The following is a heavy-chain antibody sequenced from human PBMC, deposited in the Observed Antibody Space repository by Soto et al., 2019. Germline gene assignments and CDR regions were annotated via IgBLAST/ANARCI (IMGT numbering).Heavy chain of an antibody. V-gene: IGHV4-34*01. CDR3: ARDHYSSSWSYYYGMDV. CDR1: GGSFSGYY. J-gene: IGHJ6*02. Sequence: SETLSLTCAVYGGSFSGYYWSWIRQPPGKGLEWIGEINHSGSTNYNPSLKSRVTISVDTSKNQFSLKLSSVTAADTAVYYCARDHYSSSWSYYYGMDVRGQGTTVTVPS. CDR2: INHSGST. D-gene: IGHD6-13*01.